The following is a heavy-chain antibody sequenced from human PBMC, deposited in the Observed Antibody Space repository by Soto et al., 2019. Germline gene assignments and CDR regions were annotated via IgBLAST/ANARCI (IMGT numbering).Heavy chain of an antibody. Sequence: ASVKVSCKTSGYTFVDYFIHWVRQAPGQGLEWMGIISLRHHSTNYAQKFQGRVTITADESTSTAYMELSSLRSEDTAVYYCARVDSSSSLYYYYGMDVWGQGTTVTVSS. D-gene: IGHD6-6*01. CDR3: ARVDSSSSLYYYYGMDV. CDR1: GYTFVDYF. J-gene: IGHJ6*02. CDR2: ISLRHHST. V-gene: IGHV1-46*01.